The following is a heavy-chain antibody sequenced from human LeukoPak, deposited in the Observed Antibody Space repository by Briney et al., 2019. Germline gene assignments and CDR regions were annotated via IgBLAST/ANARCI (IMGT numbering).Heavy chain of an antibody. V-gene: IGHV1-69*05. CDR3: ARDMAFWGAFDI. J-gene: IGHJ3*02. CDR1: GGTFSSYA. CDR2: IIPIFGTA. D-gene: IGHD7-27*01. Sequence: SVKVSCKASGGTFSSYAISWVRQAPGQGLEWMGGIIPIFGTANYAQKFQGRVTMTRDMSTSTVYMELSSLRSEDTAVYYCARDMAFWGAFDIWGQGTMVTVSS.